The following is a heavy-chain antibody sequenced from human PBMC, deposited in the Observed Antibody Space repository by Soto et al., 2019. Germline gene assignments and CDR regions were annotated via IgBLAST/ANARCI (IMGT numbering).Heavy chain of an antibody. D-gene: IGHD5-18*01. Sequence: QVQLVESGGGVVQPGRSLRLSCAASGFSFENYGMHWVRQAPGKGLEWVAAIWFNGSERKYGDSVKGRFTISRDNSKNTVFLQMSSLSAEDTAVYYCVRGNGYTYGPFDNWGQGTPVTVSS. J-gene: IGHJ4*02. CDR3: VRGNGYTYGPFDN. V-gene: IGHV3-33*01. CDR2: IWFNGSER. CDR1: GFSFENYG.